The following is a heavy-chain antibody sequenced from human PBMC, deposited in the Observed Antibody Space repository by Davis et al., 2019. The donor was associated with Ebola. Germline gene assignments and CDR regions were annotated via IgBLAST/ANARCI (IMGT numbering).Heavy chain of an antibody. CDR1: GGSFSGYY. V-gene: IGHV4-34*01. CDR3: AAQTGAFDY. J-gene: IGHJ4*02. CDR2: INHSGST. D-gene: IGHD1-26*01. Sequence: PSETLSLTCAVYGGSFSGYYWSWIRQPPGKGLEWIGEINHSGSTNYNPSLKSRVTISVDRSKNQFSLKLSSVTAADTAVYYCAAQTGAFDYWGQGTLVTVSS.